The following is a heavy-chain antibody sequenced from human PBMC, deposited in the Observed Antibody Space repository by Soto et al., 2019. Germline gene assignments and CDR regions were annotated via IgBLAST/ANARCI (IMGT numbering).Heavy chain of an antibody. CDR1: GGSFIGYY. Sequence: SETLSLTCGVNGGSFIGYYWSWIRQPPGKGLEWIGEIDHSGSPNYNPSLKSRVTMSINTSKSQFSLNLTSVTAADTAVYFCARAYSSGWYWFDPWGQGTLVTVSS. J-gene: IGHJ5*02. V-gene: IGHV4-34*01. CDR3: ARAYSSGWYWFDP. D-gene: IGHD6-19*01. CDR2: IDHSGSP.